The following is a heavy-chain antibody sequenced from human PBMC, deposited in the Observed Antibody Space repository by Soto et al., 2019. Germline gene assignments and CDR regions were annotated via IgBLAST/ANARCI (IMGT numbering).Heavy chain of an antibody. CDR1: GFSFSSYW. D-gene: IGHD3-22*01. CDR3: ARRGAYHYDSSGYSAGF. V-gene: IGHV5-51*01. J-gene: IGHJ4*02. CDR2: IYPGDSDT. Sequence: GESLKISCKGSGFSFSSYWIGWVRQMPGKGLEWMGIIYPGDSDTRYRPSFQGRVTISVDKSVSTAYLQWSSLKASDTAMYYCARRGAYHYDSSGYSAGFWGQGTLVTVSS.